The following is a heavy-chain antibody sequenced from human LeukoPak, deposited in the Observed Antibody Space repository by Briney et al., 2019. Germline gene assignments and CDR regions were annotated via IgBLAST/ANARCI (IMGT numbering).Heavy chain of an antibody. J-gene: IGHJ4*02. CDR3: ARPAPLTGYSH. V-gene: IGHV1-46*01. CDR2: INPSGGST. Sequence: ASVKVSCKASGYTFTSYYMHWVRQAPGQGLEWMGIINPSGGSTSYAQRFQGRVTMTRDTSTSTVYMELSSLRSEDTAVYYCARPAPLTGYSHWGQGTLVTVSS. CDR1: GYTFTSYY. D-gene: IGHD3-9*01.